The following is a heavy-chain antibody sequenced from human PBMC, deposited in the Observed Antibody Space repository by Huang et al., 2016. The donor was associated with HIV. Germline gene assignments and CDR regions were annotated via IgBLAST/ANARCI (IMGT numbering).Heavy chain of an antibody. Sequence: QVQLVQSGGEVMQPGASVRVSCKASGYDFGSYGMSWVRQAPGQGLEWRGWIGSDRRDTSSAQKFQGRVTMTTDTSTTTTYMELRSLRSDDTAMYYCARDPYYSNRWKRNDASFLWGQGTMITVSS. J-gene: IGHJ3*01. CDR2: IGSDRRDT. CDR1: GYDFGSYG. CDR3: ARDPYYSNRWKRNDASFL. V-gene: IGHV1-18*01. D-gene: IGHD4-4*01.